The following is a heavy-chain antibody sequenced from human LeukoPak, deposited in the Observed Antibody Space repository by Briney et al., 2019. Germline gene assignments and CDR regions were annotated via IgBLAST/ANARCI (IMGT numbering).Heavy chain of an antibody. J-gene: IGHJ5*02. CDR1: GFTFSDYY. Sequence: GSLRLSCAASGFTFSDYYMSWIRQAPGKGLEWIGYIYYSGSTNYNPSLKSRVTISVDTSKNQFSLKLSSVTAADTAVYYCARVSGENWFDPWGQGTLVTVSS. CDR3: ARVSGENWFDP. V-gene: IGHV4-59*01. CDR2: IYYSGST. D-gene: IGHD2-21*01.